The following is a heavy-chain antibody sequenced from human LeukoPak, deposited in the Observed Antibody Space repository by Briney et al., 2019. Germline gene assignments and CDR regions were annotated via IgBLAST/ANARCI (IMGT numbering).Heavy chain of an antibody. J-gene: IGHJ6*02. Sequence: HPGGSLRLSCTASGFTFGDYSMSWVRQAPGKGLERVGFIRSKAYGGTTEYAASVKGRFTISRDDSKSIAYLQMNSLKTEDTAVYYCTRDNEDIVVVPAALSYGMDVWGQGTTVTVSS. V-gene: IGHV3-49*04. CDR2: IRSKAYGGTT. CDR3: TRDNEDIVVVPAALSYGMDV. D-gene: IGHD2-2*01. CDR1: GFTFGDYS.